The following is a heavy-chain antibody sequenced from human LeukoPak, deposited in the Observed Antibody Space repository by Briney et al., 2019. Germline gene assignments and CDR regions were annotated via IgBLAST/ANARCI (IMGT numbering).Heavy chain of an antibody. CDR1: GYTFTSYG. V-gene: IGHV1-18*01. J-gene: IGHJ4*02. D-gene: IGHD6-13*01. Sequence: ASVKVSCKASGYTFTSYGISWVRQAPGQGLEWMGWISAYNDNTNYAQKIQGRVTMTTDTSTTTAYMELRSLKSDDTAVYYCARVVGQLVRYYFDYWGQGTLVTVSS. CDR3: ARVVGQLVRYYFDY. CDR2: ISAYNDNT.